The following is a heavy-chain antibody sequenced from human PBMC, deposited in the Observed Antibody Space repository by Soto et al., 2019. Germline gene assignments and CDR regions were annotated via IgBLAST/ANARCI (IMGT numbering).Heavy chain of an antibody. CDR3: ARTRWDYRETLDNWFDP. J-gene: IGHJ5*02. V-gene: IGHV4-31*03. CDR2: IYYSGST. D-gene: IGHD4-4*01. CDR1: GGSISSGGYY. Sequence: NPSETLSLTCTVSGGSISSGGYYWSWIRQHPGKGLEWIGYIYYSGSTYYNPSLKSRVTISVDTSKNQFSLKLSSVTAADTAVYYCARTRWDYRETLDNWFDPWGQGTLVTSPQ.